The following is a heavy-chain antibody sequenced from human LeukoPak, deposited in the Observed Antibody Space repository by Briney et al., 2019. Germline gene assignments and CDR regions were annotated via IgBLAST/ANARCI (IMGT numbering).Heavy chain of an antibody. Sequence: RASMKVSCKTSGYTFTDYYMYWVRQAPGQGFEWMGWINPNSGGTNYAQKFQGRVTMTRDTSISTAYMELSRVRSDDTAVYYCARASKDVLIFDYWGQGTLVTVSP. V-gene: IGHV1-2*02. CDR1: GYTFTDYY. J-gene: IGHJ4*02. CDR2: INPNSGGT. D-gene: IGHD2-8*01. CDR3: ARASKDVLIFDY.